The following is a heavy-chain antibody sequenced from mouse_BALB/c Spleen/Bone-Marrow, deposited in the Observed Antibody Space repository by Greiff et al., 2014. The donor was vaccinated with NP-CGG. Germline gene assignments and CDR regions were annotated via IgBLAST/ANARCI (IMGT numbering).Heavy chain of an antibody. CDR3: ARLYGNTFDY. D-gene: IGHD1-1*01. Sequence: SPGSSVKLSCKDFDSEVFPITYMSWVRQKPGHGFEWIGDILPSIGRTIYGQNFADKATLDADTVSNTAYLELNGLTSEDSAIYYCARLYGNTFDYWGQGTTLTVSS. V-gene: IGHV15-2*02. J-gene: IGHJ2*01. CDR1: DSEVFPITY. CDR2: ILPSIGRT.